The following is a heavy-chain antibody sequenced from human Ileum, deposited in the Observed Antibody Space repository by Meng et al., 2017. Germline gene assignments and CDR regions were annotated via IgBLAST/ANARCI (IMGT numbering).Heavy chain of an antibody. CDR3: ARDFERDGHYIIDY. CDR2: INADSGKP. Sequence: VQLMQSEAELKKPRASVKISCKSSGYACPMYDLTCVRQAPGQGLEWMGRINADSGKPTYAQGFTGRFVFSLDPSASTAFLQINRLKAEDTALYYCARDFERDGHYIIDYWGQGTLVTVSS. D-gene: IGHD5-24*01. CDR1: GYACPMYD. J-gene: IGHJ4*02. V-gene: IGHV7-4-1*02.